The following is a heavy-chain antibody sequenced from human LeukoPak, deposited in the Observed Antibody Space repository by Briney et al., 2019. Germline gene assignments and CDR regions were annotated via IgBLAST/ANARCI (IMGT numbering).Heavy chain of an antibody. CDR1: GGSISSSSYY. Sequence: SETLSLTCTVSGGSISSSSYYWGWIRQPPGKGLEWIGSIYYSGSTYYNPSLKSRVTISVDTSKNQFSLKLSSVTAADTAVYYCARGSIGSSWYLRYNWFDPWGQGTLVTVSS. CDR2: IYYSGST. V-gene: IGHV4-39*07. J-gene: IGHJ5*02. CDR3: ARGSIGSSWYLRYNWFDP. D-gene: IGHD6-13*01.